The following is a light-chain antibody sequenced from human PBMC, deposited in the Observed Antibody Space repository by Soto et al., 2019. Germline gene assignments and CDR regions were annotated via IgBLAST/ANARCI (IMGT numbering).Light chain of an antibody. CDR1: QSISDT. J-gene: IGKJ1*01. V-gene: IGKV3-20*01. Sequence: IVMTQSPATLSVSPCGIATLSCRASQSISDTLAWYQQKPGRPPRLLIYGASSRATDIPDRFSGGGSGTDFTLTIIRLEPEDFAVYYCQQYGSSPWTFGQGTKVDIK. CDR3: QQYGSSPWT. CDR2: GAS.